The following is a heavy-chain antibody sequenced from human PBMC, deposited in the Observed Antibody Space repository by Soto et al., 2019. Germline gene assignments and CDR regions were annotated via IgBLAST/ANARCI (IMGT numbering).Heavy chain of an antibody. Sequence: ASVKVSCKASGYTFTSYDINWVRQATGQGLEWMGWMNPNSGDTGYAQKFQGRVTMTRNTSISTAYMELSSLRSEDTAVYYCARRGVAARLGAFDISGQGTMVTVSS. D-gene: IGHD6-19*01. CDR1: GYTFTSYD. V-gene: IGHV1-8*01. J-gene: IGHJ3*02. CDR3: ARRGVAARLGAFDI. CDR2: MNPNSGDT.